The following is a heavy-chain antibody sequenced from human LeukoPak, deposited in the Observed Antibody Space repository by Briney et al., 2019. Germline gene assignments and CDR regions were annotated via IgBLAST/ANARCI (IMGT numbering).Heavy chain of an antibody. V-gene: IGHV3-23*01. CDR3: AKDLIGGDYEGY. Sequence: GGSLRLSCAASEFTFSSYAMSWVRQAPGKGLEWVSTISGSGGSTYYADSVKGRFTISRDNSKNTLYLQMNSLRAEDTAVYFCAKDLIGGDYEGYWGQGTLVTVSS. CDR2: ISGSGGST. CDR1: EFTFSSYA. D-gene: IGHD4-17*01. J-gene: IGHJ4*02.